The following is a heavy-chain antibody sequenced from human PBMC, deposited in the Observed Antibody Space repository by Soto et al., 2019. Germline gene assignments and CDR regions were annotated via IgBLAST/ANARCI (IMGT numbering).Heavy chain of an antibody. J-gene: IGHJ4*02. CDR3: ARVVGYPPRFDY. Sequence: EVQLVESGGGLVQPGGSLRLSCAASGFTFSSYSMNWVRQAPGKGLEWVSYISSSSSTIYYADSVKGRFTISRDNAKNALYLHTNSLSAEDTAVYYCARVVGYPPRFDYWGQGTLVSVSS. V-gene: IGHV3-48*04. D-gene: IGHD2-15*01. CDR2: ISSSSSTI. CDR1: GFTFSSYS.